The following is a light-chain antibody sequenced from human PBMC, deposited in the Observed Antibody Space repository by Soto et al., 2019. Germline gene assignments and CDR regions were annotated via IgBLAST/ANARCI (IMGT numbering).Light chain of an antibody. J-gene: IGKJ4*01. CDR1: QSVGSY. CDR2: DAS. Sequence: EIVLTKSQATLSLSPGERATLSCRASQSVGSYLAWYQQKPGQASRLLIYDASNRATGIPARFSGSGSGTDFTLTISSLEPEDFAVYFCQQRSNLLTFGGGTKVEIK. V-gene: IGKV3-11*01. CDR3: QQRSNLLT.